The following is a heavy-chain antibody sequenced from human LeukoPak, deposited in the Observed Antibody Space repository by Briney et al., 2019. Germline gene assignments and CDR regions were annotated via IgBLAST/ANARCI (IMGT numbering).Heavy chain of an antibody. D-gene: IGHD4-17*01. CDR2: IYYSGST. CDR3: ARRTVTRYYYYGMDV. V-gene: IGHV4-39*01. CDR1: GRSISSSSYY. Sequence: SETLSLTCTVSGRSISSSSYYWGWIRQPPGKGLEWIGSIYYSGSTYYNPSLKSRVTISVDTSKNQFSLKLSSVTAADTAVYYCARRTVTRYYYYGMDVWGQGTTVTVSS. J-gene: IGHJ6*02.